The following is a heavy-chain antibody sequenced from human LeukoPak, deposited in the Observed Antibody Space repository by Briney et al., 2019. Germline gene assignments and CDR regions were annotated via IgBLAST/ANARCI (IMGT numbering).Heavy chain of an antibody. J-gene: IGHJ4*02. CDR3: ARSSYGYAIDY. CDR2: IYYSGST. D-gene: IGHD5-18*01. V-gene: IGHV4-39*01. CDR1: GGSISSYY. Sequence: PSETLSLTCTVSGGSISSYYWGWIRQPPGKGLEWIGSIYYSGSTYYNPSLKSRVTISVDTSKNQFSLKLSSVTAADTAVYYCARSSYGYAIDYWGQGTLVTVSS.